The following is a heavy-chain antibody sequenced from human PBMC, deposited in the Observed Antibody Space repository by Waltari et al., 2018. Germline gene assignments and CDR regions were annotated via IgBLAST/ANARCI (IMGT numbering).Heavy chain of an antibody. J-gene: IGHJ5*02. D-gene: IGHD2-2*01. CDR3: ARVPEYCSSPTSCFGGGWFDP. V-gene: IGHV4-31*03. CDR2: IYSSGST. CDR1: GGSISSGGYF. Sequence: QVQLQESGPGLVKPSQTLSLTCTVSGGSISSGGYFWSWIRQHPGKGLEWVGYIYSSGSTYYHPSLKRRPSLSLATSKNQFSLTLSSVTAADTAVYYCARVPEYCSSPTSCFGGGWFDPWGQGTLVTVSS.